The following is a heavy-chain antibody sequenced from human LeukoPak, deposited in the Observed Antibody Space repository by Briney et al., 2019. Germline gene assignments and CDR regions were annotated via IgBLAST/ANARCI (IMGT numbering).Heavy chain of an antibody. D-gene: IGHD7-27*01. Sequence: GGSLRLSCAAPGFTFSSYGMHWVRQAPGKGLEWVAVISYDGSNKYYADSVKGRFTISRDNSKNTLYLQMNSLRAEDTAVYYCAKELNGGRYYYYGMDVWGQGTTVTVSS. J-gene: IGHJ6*02. CDR3: AKELNGGRYYYYGMDV. V-gene: IGHV3-30*18. CDR2: ISYDGSNK. CDR1: GFTFSSYG.